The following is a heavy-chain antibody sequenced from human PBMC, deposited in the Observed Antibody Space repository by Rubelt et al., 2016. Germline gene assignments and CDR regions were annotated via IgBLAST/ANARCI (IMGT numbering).Heavy chain of an antibody. J-gene: IGHJ4*02. CDR3: ARRGGVVVAANNNPLHY. D-gene: IGHD2-15*01. CDR2: DGGTT. Sequence: DGGTTNYADSVKGRFTISRDNAKNTLFLRMNSLRAEDTAVYYCARRGGVVVAANNNPLHYWGQGTLVTVSS. V-gene: IGHV3-74*01.